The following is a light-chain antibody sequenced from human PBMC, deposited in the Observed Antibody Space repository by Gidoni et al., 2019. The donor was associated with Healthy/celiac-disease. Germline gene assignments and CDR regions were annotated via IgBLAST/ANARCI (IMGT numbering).Light chain of an antibody. V-gene: IGKV1D-13*01. CDR1: QGISSA. Sequence: AIQLTQSPSSLSASVGDRVTITCRASQGISSALAWYQQKPGKAPNLLIYDASSLESGVPSRFSGSGSGTDFTLTISSLQPEDFATYYCQQFNNYPTITFGQXTRLEIK. CDR2: DAS. J-gene: IGKJ5*01. CDR3: QQFNNYPTIT.